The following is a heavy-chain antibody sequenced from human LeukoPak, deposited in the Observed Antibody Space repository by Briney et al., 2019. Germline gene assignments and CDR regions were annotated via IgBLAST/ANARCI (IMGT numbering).Heavy chain of an antibody. Sequence: SETLSLTCAVYGVSFSGYYWSWIRQPPGKGLEWIGEINHSGSTNYNPSLKSRVTISVDTSKNQFSLKLSSVTAADTAAYYCARGPRSRSGYLGWGQGTLVTVSS. V-gene: IGHV4-34*01. CDR2: INHSGST. CDR3: ARGPRSRSGYLG. D-gene: IGHD3-22*01. CDR1: GVSFSGYY. J-gene: IGHJ4*02.